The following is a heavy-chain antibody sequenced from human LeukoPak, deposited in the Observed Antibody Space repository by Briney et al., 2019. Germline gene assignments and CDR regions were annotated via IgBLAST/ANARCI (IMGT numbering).Heavy chain of an antibody. D-gene: IGHD2-15*01. CDR2: ISGSGYST. Sequence: GSLRLSCTTSGFFLGAYAMSWVRQAPGKGLEWVSAISGSGYSTYYTDSVKGRFAISRDNSKNTLYLQMNSLRADDTAVYYCAKDPRGDCSGGSCYYLDYWGQGTLVTVSS. CDR1: GFFLGAYA. V-gene: IGHV3-23*01. J-gene: IGHJ4*02. CDR3: AKDPRGDCSGGSCYYLDY.